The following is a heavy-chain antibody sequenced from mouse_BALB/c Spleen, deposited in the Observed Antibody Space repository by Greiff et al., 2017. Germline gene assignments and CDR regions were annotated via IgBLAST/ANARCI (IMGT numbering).Heavy chain of an antibody. CDR2: IYPGSGNT. J-gene: IGHJ3*01. CDR1: GYTFTDYY. V-gene: IGHV1-77*01. Sequence: QVQLQQSGAELARPGASVKLSCKASGYTFTDYYINWVKQRTGQGLEWIGEIYPGSGNTYYNEKFKGKATLTADKSSSTAYMQLSSLTSEDSAVYFCARSGGNYPFAYWGQGTLVTVSA. CDR3: ARSGGNYPFAY. D-gene: IGHD2-1*01.